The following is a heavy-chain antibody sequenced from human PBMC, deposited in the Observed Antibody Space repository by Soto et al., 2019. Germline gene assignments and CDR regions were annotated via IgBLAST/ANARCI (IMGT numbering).Heavy chain of an antibody. V-gene: IGHV4-31*03. D-gene: IGHD3-3*01. Sequence: SETLSLTCTVSGGSISSGGYYWSWIRQHPGKGLEWIGYIYYSGSTYYNPSLKSRVTISVDTSKNQFSLKLSSVTAADTAVYYCASPFGVVPYMDVWGKGTTVTVSS. CDR2: IYYSGST. CDR1: GGSISSGGYY. J-gene: IGHJ6*03. CDR3: ASPFGVVPYMDV.